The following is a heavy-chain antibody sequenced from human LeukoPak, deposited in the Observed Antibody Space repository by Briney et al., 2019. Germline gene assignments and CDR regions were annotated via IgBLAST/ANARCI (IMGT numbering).Heavy chain of an antibody. J-gene: IGHJ5*02. D-gene: IGHD4-17*01. V-gene: IGHV3-7*01. CDR3: ARDLGYGALDP. CDR1: GFTFSTYW. Sequence: PGGSLRLSCAASGFTFSTYWMNWVRQAPGKGLEWVALINPDGSQTNYVDSVGGRFTISRDNAENSLYLQMNSLRAEDTAVYYCARDLGYGALDPWGQGTLVTVSS. CDR2: INPDGSQT.